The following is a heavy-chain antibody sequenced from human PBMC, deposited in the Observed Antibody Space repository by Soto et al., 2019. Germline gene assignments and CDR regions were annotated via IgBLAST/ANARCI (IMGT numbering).Heavy chain of an antibody. CDR2: INAGNGNT. Sequence: QVQLVQSGAEVKKPGASVKVSCKASGYTFTSYAMHWVRQAPGQRLEWMGWINAGNGNTKYSQKFQGRVTITRDTSASTAYMELSSLRSEDTAVYYCARDRVAALIYWYFDLWGRGTLVTVSS. V-gene: IGHV1-3*01. J-gene: IGHJ2*01. CDR3: ARDRVAALIYWYFDL. D-gene: IGHD6-6*01. CDR1: GYTFTSYA.